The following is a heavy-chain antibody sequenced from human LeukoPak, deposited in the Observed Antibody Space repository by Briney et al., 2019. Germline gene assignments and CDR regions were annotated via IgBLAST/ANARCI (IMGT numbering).Heavy chain of an antibody. Sequence: GGSLRLSCAASGFTFSSYWMHWVRQAPGKGLVWVSRINSDGSITTYADSVKGRFTISRDNVKKTVYLQMNSLRVEDTAVYYCARDRDYYDSSGFLSDWGQGTLVTVSS. CDR2: INSDGSIT. CDR1: GFTFSSYW. J-gene: IGHJ4*02. CDR3: ARDRDYYDSSGFLSD. D-gene: IGHD3-22*01. V-gene: IGHV3-74*01.